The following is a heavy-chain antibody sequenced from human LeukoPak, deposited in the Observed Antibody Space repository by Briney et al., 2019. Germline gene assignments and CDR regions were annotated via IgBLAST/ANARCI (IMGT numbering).Heavy chain of an antibody. CDR2: IHASGST. Sequence: SETLSLTCTVSGGSISSSYWTWIRQPAGKGPEWIGRIHASGSTNYNPSLKSRVNMSVDTSKNQFSLRLNSVTAADTAVYYCARVTDPRYNWFDPWGQGTLVTVSS. J-gene: IGHJ5*02. CDR3: ARVTDPRYNWFDP. CDR1: GGSISSSY. D-gene: IGHD2-21*02. V-gene: IGHV4-4*07.